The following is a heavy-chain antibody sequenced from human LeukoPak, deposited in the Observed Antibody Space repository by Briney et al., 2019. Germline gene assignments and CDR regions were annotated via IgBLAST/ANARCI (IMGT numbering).Heavy chain of an antibody. D-gene: IGHD2-2*01. CDR1: GGSISSYY. V-gene: IGHV4-4*07. CDR2: IYTSGST. CDR3: AVVPAASYYMVV. Sequence: SETLSLTCTVSGGSISSYYWRWIRQPAGKGLEWIGRIYTSGSTNYNPSLKSRVTMSVDTSKNQFSLKLSSVTAADTAVYYCAVVPAASYYMVVWGKRTTVTVSS. J-gene: IGHJ6*03.